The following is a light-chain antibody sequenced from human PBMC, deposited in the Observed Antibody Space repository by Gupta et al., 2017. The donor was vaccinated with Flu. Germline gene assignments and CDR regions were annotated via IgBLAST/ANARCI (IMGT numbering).Light chain of an antibody. Sequence: PSSLSASVGDRVTITCRASQGISNNLAWYQQKPGEGPRLLIYAASTVHSGAPSSISGSGSATDFTLTISSRPPEDVATYYCQKENSAPNTFGQGTKMEI. V-gene: IGKV1-27*01. CDR2: AAS. CDR3: QKENSAPNT. CDR1: QGISNN. J-gene: IGKJ2*01.